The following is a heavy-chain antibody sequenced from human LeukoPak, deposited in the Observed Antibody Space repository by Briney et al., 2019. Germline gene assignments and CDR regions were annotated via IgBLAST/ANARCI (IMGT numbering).Heavy chain of an antibody. J-gene: IGHJ5*02. D-gene: IGHD2-15*01. CDR2: ISAYNDDT. Sequence: ASPKVSCTASGYTPTSYGISWVRHAPRQGLEWRGWISAYNDDTNYAQKFQSRVTMTTDTSTSTAYMELRSLRADEPAVYYCARDSGLVVAWCDPWGEGTLVTVSS. V-gene: IGHV1-18*04. CDR3: ARDSGLVVAWCDP. CDR1: GYTPTSYG.